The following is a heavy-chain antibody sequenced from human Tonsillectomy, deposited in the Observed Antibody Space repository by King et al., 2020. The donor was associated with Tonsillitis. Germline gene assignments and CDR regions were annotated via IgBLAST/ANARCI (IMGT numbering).Heavy chain of an antibody. D-gene: IGHD2-21*02. CDR3: ARVAQVTKSYYYYGMDV. CDR1: GFSLSNAGMS. J-gene: IGHJ6*02. Sequence: TLKESGPVLVKPTETLTLTYTVSGFSLSNAGMSVSWIRHPPGKALEWLAHIFSNEEKSYSTSLNNRLTISKDTSKSQVVLSMPNMDPVDTATYFCARVAQVTKSYYYYGMDVWRPGTTVTVSS. CDR2: IFSNEEK. V-gene: IGHV2-26*01.